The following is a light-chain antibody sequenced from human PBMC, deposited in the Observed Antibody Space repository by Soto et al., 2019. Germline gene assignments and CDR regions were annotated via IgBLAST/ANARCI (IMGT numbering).Light chain of an antibody. CDR2: GAS. Sequence: EIVMTQSPDTLSVSPGERATLSCRASQSVSSNLAWYQQKPGQAPRLLIYGASTRATGIPDRFSGSGSGTEFTLTISSLQSEDFAVYYCQHYGSPLTFGGGTKVEIK. V-gene: IGKV3-15*01. J-gene: IGKJ4*01. CDR1: QSVSSN. CDR3: QHYGSPLT.